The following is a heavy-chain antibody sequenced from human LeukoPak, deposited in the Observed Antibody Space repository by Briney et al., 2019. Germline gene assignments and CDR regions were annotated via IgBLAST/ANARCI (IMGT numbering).Heavy chain of an antibody. J-gene: IGHJ4*02. CDR3: ARDYSRGDPDY. D-gene: IGHD3-22*01. V-gene: IGHV1-18*01. CDR1: GYTFTRYG. Sequence: GASVKVSCKASGYTFTRYGISWVRQAPGQGLEWMGWVSAYNGNTNYTQKVQGRVTMTTETSTSTAFMELRSLRSDDTAVYYCARDYSRGDPDYWGQGTLVTVSS. CDR2: VSAYNGNT.